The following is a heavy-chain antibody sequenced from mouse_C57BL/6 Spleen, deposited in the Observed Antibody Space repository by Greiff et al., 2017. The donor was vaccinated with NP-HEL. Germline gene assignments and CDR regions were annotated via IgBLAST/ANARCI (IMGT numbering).Heavy chain of an antibody. Sequence: VMLVESGAELARPGASVKLSCKASGYTFTSYGISWVKQRTGQGLEWIGEIYPRSGNTYYNEKFKGKATLTADKSSSTAYMELRSLTSEDSAVYFCARGNRSYYGSYWYFDVWGTGTTVTVSS. V-gene: IGHV1-81*01. CDR2: IYPRSGNT. CDR1: GYTFTSYG. J-gene: IGHJ1*03. CDR3: ARGNRSYYGSYWYFDV. D-gene: IGHD2-1*01.